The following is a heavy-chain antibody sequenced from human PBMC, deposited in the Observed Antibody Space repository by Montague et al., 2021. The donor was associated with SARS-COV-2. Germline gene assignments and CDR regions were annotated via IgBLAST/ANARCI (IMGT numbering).Heavy chain of an antibody. Sequence: PALVKPTQTLTLTCIFSGFSLSTSGMCVSWIRQPPGKALEWLALIDWDDDKYYSTSLKTRLTITKDTPKNQVVLTMTKMDPVDTATYYCVRIPSLRYFDWSVIXGQLPGYYYYCGVNSWGQGTTVAGAS. CDR2: IDWDDDK. CDR1: GFSLSTSGMC. CDR3: VRIPSLRYFDWSVIXGQLPGYYYYCGVNS. J-gene: IGHJ6*02. D-gene: IGHD3-9*01. V-gene: IGHV2-70*01.